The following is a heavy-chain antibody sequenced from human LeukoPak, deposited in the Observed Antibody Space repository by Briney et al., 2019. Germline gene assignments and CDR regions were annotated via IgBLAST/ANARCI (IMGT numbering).Heavy chain of an antibody. Sequence: TGGSLRLSCAASGFTFSDYSMHWVRQAPGKGLNWVAFIRYDGNNKYYADSVKGRFTISRDNSKNTLYLQMNSLRAEDTAVYYCARENYVVVVAEYVPNYYYYYMDVWGKGTTVTISS. CDR3: ARENYVVVVAEYVPNYYYYYMDV. D-gene: IGHD2-15*01. J-gene: IGHJ6*03. CDR1: GFTFSDYS. CDR2: IRYDGNNK. V-gene: IGHV3-30*02.